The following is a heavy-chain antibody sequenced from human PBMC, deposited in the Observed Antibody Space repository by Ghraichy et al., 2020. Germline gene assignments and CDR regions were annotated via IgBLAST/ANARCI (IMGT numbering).Heavy chain of an antibody. V-gene: IGHV3-21*01. Sequence: GGSLRLSCAASGFTFSSYSMNWVRQAPGKGLEWVSSISSSSSSIYYADSLKGRFTISRDNAKNSLYLQMNSLRAEDTAVFYCARNLYGITASYYYYGMDVGGQGTTFTVSS. J-gene: IGHJ6*02. D-gene: IGHD1-20*01. CDR1: GFTFSSYS. CDR2: ISSSSSSI. CDR3: ARNLYGITASYYYYGMDV.